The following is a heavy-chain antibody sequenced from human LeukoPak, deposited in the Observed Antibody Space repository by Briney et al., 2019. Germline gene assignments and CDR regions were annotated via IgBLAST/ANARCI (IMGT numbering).Heavy chain of an antibody. V-gene: IGHV1-18*01. CDR2: VSAYTGNT. J-gene: IGHJ4*02. CDR1: GYRFNKYG. D-gene: IGHD3-22*01. CDR3: ARESDDISGYDY. Sequence: ASVKVSCKASGYRFNKYGIAWVRQAPGQGLEWMGWVSAYTGNTIYAQKFQGRVTMTTETSTSAAYMDLRILTSDDTAVYYCARESDDISGYDYWGQGTLVTVSS.